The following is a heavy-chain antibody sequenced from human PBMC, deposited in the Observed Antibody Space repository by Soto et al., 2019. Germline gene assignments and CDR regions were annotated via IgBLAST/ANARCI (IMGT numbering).Heavy chain of an antibody. Sequence: QVQLVQSGAEVKKPGASVKVSCKASGYTFTGYYMHWVRQAPGQGLEWMGWINPNSGGTNYAQKFQGRVTMTRDTSISKAYMEVSRLRSADTAVYYCARGRSRAMVNEQVGYWGQETLVTVSS. CDR2: INPNSGGT. J-gene: IGHJ4*02. V-gene: IGHV1-2*02. D-gene: IGHD5-18*01. CDR3: ARGRSRAMVNEQVGY. CDR1: GYTFTGYY.